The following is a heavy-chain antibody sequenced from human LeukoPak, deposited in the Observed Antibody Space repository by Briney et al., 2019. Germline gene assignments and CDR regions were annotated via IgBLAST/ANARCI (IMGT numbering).Heavy chain of an antibody. V-gene: IGHV1-18*01. CDR2: ISAYNGNT. J-gene: IGHJ4*02. CDR1: GYTFTSYG. Sequence: ASVKVSCKASGYTFTSYGISWVRQAPGQGLEWMGWISAYNGNTNYAQKLQGRVTMTTDTSTSTAYMALRSLRSDDTAVYYCARDRFTMVRGVIITGGFGYWGQGTLVTVSS. CDR3: ARDRFTMVRGVIITGGFGY. D-gene: IGHD3-10*01.